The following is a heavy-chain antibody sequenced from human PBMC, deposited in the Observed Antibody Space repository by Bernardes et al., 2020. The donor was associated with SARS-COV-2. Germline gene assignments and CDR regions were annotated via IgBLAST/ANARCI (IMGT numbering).Heavy chain of an antibody. V-gene: IGHV3-23*01. Sequence: GSLRLSCVASGFTFSNYAMSWVRQAPGKGLEWVSGISNSGGSTYYADSVKGRFTISRDNSKNTLYLQMNSLRAEDTAVYYCAKPRSIAGAIDYWGQGTLVTVSS. CDR2: ISNSGGST. D-gene: IGHD1-26*01. CDR3: AKPRSIAGAIDY. J-gene: IGHJ4*02. CDR1: GFTFSNYA.